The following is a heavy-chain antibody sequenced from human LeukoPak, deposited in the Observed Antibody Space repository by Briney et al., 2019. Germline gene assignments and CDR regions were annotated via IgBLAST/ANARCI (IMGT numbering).Heavy chain of an antibody. CDR2: MSHDGSNI. CDR3: ARESFGDYYFDY. V-gene: IGHV3-30*14. Sequence: GGSLRLSCASSGCTFSNYVLYWVRQAPGKGLEWVAGMSHDGSNIYYADPVKGRFTVSRDNSKNTLYLQMNSLRVEDTAVYSCARESFGDYYFDYWGQGTLVTVSS. J-gene: IGHJ4*02. CDR1: GCTFSNYV. D-gene: IGHD4-17*01.